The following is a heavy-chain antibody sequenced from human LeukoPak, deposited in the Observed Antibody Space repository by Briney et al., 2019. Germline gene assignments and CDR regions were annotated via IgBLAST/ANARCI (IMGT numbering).Heavy chain of an antibody. CDR3: ARHGASPAFPTGVHYDFWSGYYSE. CDR1: GGSISSYY. CDR2: IYTSGST. Sequence: SETLSLTCTVSGGSISSYYWSWIRQPAGKGLEWIGRIYTSGSTNYNPSLKSRVTMSVDTSKNQFSLKLSSVTAADTAVYYCARHGASPAFPTGVHYDFWSGYYSEWGQGTLVTVSS. V-gene: IGHV4-4*07. D-gene: IGHD3-3*01. J-gene: IGHJ4*02.